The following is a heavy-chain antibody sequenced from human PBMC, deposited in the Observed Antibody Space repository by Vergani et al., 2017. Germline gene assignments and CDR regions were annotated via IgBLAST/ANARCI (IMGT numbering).Heavy chain of an antibody. V-gene: IGHV3-30*02. J-gene: IGHJ4*02. Sequence: QVQLVETGGGVVQPGGSLRLYCATSGFSFNTYGAHWVRQAPGKGLEWVAFIGYDGRIKYNVDSVKGRFTISRDTSKKTLSLQMRSLRADDTALYYCAKDLSYSTAWPHFDSRGQGTLVTVSS. CDR1: GFSFNTYG. CDR2: IGYDGRIK. D-gene: IGHD4-11*01. CDR3: AKDLSYSTAWPHFDS.